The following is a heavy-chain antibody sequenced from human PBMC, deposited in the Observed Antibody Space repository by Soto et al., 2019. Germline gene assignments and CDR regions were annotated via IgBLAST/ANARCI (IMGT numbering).Heavy chain of an antibody. J-gene: IGHJ4*02. CDR2: IYYSGST. Sequence: QVQLQESGPGLVKPSQTLSLTCTVSGVSISSGSYYWNWIRQHPGKGLEWIGYIYYSGSTYYNPSLRSRXXMXIXXSKNQFSLKLSSVTAADTAVYYCAWGSGSPYYFDSWGQGTLVTVSS. CDR1: GVSISSGSYY. D-gene: IGHD3-10*01. CDR3: AWGSGSPYYFDS. V-gene: IGHV4-31*03.